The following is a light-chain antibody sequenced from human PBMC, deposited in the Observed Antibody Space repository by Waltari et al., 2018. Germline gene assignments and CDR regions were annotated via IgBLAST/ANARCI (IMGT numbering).Light chain of an antibody. Sequence: VFTQSHPTLPLSPGERPTLPCGASQSVKNNYLARYKQQPGQPPRPLIYCASTRATGIPARFRGSGSGTDVTHCISRLEPEDFAVFYCQKYSTSPGAFGGGTKVAIK. CDR1: QSVKNNY. CDR2: CAS. V-gene: IGKV3D-20*01. J-gene: IGKJ4*02. CDR3: QKYSTSPGA.